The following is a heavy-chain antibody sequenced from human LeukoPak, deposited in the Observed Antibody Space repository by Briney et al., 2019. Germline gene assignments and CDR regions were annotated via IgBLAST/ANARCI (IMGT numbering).Heavy chain of an antibody. CDR1: GFTVSSNY. CDR2: IYSGGST. D-gene: IGHD6-13*01. CDR3: ARGGHRQQQLDY. V-gene: IGHV3-53*01. Sequence: TGGSLRLSCAASGFTVSSNYMSWVRQAPGKGLEWVSVIYSGGSTSYAASVKSRFTISRDNSKNTLYLQMNSLRAEDTAVYYCARGGHRQQQLDYWGQGTLVTVSS. J-gene: IGHJ4*02.